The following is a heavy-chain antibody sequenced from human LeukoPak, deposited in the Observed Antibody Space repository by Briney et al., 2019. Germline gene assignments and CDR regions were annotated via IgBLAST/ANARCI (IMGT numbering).Heavy chain of an antibody. V-gene: IGHV1-2*02. J-gene: IGHJ5*02. Sequence: ASVKVSCKASGYTFTGYYMHWVRQAPGKGLEWMGWINPNSGGTNYAQKFQGRVTMTRDTSISTAYMELCRLRSDDTAVYYCARGRFDGGAATHWFDPWGQGTLVTVSS. D-gene: IGHD3-16*01. CDR2: INPNSGGT. CDR3: ARGRFDGGAATHWFDP. CDR1: GYTFTGYY.